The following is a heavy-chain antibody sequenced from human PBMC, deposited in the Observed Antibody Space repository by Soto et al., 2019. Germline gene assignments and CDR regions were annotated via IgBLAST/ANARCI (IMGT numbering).Heavy chain of an antibody. J-gene: IGHJ6*03. CDR3: ARGYLDGRQYHYYMDV. CDR1: GYTFTSYD. V-gene: IGHV1-8*01. Sequence: ASVKVSCKASGYTFTSYDINWVRQATGQGLEWMGWMNPNSGNTGYAQKFQGRVTMTRNTSISTAYMELSSLRSEDTAVYYCARGYLDGRQYHYYMDVWGKGTTVTVSS. CDR2: MNPNSGNT.